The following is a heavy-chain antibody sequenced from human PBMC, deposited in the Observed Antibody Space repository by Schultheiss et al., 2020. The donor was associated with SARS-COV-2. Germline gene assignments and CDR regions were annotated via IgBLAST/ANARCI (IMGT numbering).Heavy chain of an antibody. CDR1: GFSFSSYG. J-gene: IGHJ6*02. CDR3: ARGAVAAAGAMDV. CDR2: LNGDGSGT. V-gene: IGHV3-74*01. D-gene: IGHD6-13*01. Sequence: GGSLRLSCAASGFSFSSYGIHWVRQAPGRGLEWVSGLNGDGSGTIYADSVKGRFTISRDNSKKTLYLQMNGLRGEDTAVYFCARGAVAAAGAMDVWGQGTTVTVSS.